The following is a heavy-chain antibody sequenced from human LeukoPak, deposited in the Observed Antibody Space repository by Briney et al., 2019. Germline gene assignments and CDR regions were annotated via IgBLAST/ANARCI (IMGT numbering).Heavy chain of an antibody. Sequence: SETLSLTCTVSVGSISIRRYYWRWIRQPPGKGLEWIGSIYYSESTYYNPSLKIRLTLSVDTSQNKFSLKLSSVTDADTGMYYCARHGRISDLPVWGQGNLVTVSS. CDR3: ARHGRISDLPV. V-gene: IGHV4-39*01. D-gene: IGHD1-26*01. CDR2: IYYSEST. J-gene: IGHJ4*02. CDR1: VGSISIRRYY.